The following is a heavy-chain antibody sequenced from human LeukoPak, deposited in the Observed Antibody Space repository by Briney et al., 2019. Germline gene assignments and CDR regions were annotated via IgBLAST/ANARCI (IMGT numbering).Heavy chain of an antibody. CDR2: ISYDGSNK. CDR1: GFTFSSYA. Sequence: GGSLRLSCAASGFTFSSYAMHWVRQAPGKGLEWVAVISYDGSNKYYADSVKGRFTISRDNSKNTLYLQMNSLRAEDTAVYYCARDSSSQGLGATIFGVVIRRFDYWGQGTLVTVSS. V-gene: IGHV3-30*04. J-gene: IGHJ4*02. D-gene: IGHD3-3*01. CDR3: ARDSSSQGLGATIFGVVIRRFDY.